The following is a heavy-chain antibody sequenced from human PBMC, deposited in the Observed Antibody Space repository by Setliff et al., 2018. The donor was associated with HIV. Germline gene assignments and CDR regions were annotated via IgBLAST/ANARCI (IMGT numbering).Heavy chain of an antibody. CDR1: GGSFSGYY. V-gene: IGHV4-34*01. CDR2: IYYSGST. Sequence: SETLSLTCAVYGGSFSGYYWSWIRQPPGKGLEYIGSIYYSGSTYYNPSLKSRVTISVDTSKNQFSLKLSSVTAADTAVYYCARGIAAAGKYYFDNWGQGTLVTVSS. J-gene: IGHJ4*02. D-gene: IGHD6-13*01. CDR3: ARGIAAAGKYYFDN.